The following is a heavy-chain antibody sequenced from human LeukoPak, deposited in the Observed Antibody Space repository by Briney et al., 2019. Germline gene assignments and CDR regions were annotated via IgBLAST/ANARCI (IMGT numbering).Heavy chain of an antibody. CDR1: GGSFSGYS. V-gene: IGHV4-34*01. J-gene: IGHJ4*02. Sequence: SETLSLTCAVYGGSFSGYSWGWIRQPPGKGLEWIGEINHTGGTNYNPSLKSRVTISVDTSKNQFSLKLSSVTAADTAVYYCARGRYSYFGSGSYFRAWGRGTLVTVSS. CDR2: INHTGGT. CDR3: ARGRYSYFGSGSYFRA. D-gene: IGHD3-10*01.